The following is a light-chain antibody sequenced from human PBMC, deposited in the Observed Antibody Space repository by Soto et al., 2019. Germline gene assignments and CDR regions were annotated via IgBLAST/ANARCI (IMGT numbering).Light chain of an antibody. Sequence: QSALTQPASVSGSPGQSITISCTGTSSDLAIYNYVSWYQQQPGKAPKLMIYQVTNRPSGVSNRFSGSRSGNTASLTISGLQAEDEADYYCSSYTSSSTLAVFGGGTKVTVL. J-gene: IGLJ2*01. CDR3: SSYTSSSTLAV. CDR2: QVT. V-gene: IGLV2-14*01. CDR1: SSDLAIYNY.